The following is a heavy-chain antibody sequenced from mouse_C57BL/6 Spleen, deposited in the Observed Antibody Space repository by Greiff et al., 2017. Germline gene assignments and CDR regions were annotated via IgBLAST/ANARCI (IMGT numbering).Heavy chain of an antibody. V-gene: IGHV1-62-3*01. CDR2: TDPNSGGT. CDR3: ARYDYDRDWYFDV. Sequence: VQLQQPGAELVKPGASVKLSCKASGYTFTSYWMHWVKQRPGRGLEWIGRTDPNSGGTKYNEKFKSKATLTVDKPSSTAYMQLSSLTSEDSAVYYCARYDYDRDWYFDVWGTGTTVTVSS. J-gene: IGHJ1*03. CDR1: GYTFTSYW. D-gene: IGHD2-4*01.